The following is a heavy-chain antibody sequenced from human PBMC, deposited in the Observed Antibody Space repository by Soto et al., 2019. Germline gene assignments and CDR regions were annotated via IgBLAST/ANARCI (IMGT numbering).Heavy chain of an antibody. CDR2: ISGSGGST. V-gene: IGHV3-23*01. CDR1: GFTFSSYA. Sequence: GGSLRLSCAASGFTFSSYAMSWVRQAPGKGLEWVSAISGSGGSTYYADSVKGRFTISRDNSKNTLYLQMNSLRAEDTAVYYCAKDLAYYYDSSGYHYFDYWGQGTLVTVSS. J-gene: IGHJ4*02. CDR3: AKDLAYYYDSSGYHYFDY. D-gene: IGHD3-22*01.